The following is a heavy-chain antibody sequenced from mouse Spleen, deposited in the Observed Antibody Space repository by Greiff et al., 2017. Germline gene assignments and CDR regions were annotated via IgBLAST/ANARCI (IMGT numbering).Heavy chain of an antibody. J-gene: IGHJ2*01. D-gene: IGHD1-1*01. CDR1: GYAFSSSW. CDR2: IYPGDGDT. CDR3: ARVEYYGSFDY. Sequence: QVQLQQSGPELVKPGASVKISCKASGYAFSSSWMNWVKQRPGKGLEWIGRIYPGDGDTNYNGKFKGKATLTADKSSSTAYMQLSSLTSEDSAVYFCARVEYYGSFDYWGQGTTLTVSS. V-gene: IGHV1-82*01.